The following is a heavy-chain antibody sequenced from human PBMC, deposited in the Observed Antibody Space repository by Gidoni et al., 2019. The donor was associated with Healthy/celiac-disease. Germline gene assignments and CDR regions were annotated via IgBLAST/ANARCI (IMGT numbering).Heavy chain of an antibody. CDR3: AIRLLWFGESEPFDP. CDR1: GLTFSSYA. CDR2: ISGSGGST. Sequence: EVQLLESGGGLVQPGGSLRLSCAASGLTFSSYAMSWVRQAPGKGLEWVSAISGSGGSTYYEDSVKGRFTISRGNSKNTLYLQMNSLRAEDTAVYYCAIRLLWFGESEPFDPWGQGTLVTVSS. D-gene: IGHD3-10*01. V-gene: IGHV3-23*01. J-gene: IGHJ5*02.